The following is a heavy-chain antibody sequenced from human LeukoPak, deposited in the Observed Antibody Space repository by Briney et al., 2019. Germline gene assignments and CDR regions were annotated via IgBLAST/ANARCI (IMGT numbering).Heavy chain of an antibody. J-gene: IGHJ6*03. CDR1: GFTFSGYA. CDR3: ARELVVVVPAAKRVYYYYYMDV. V-gene: IGHV4-34*01. CDR2: INHSGST. D-gene: IGHD2-2*01. Sequence: PGGSLRLSCAASGFTFSGYAMNWVRQAPGKGLEWIGEINHSGSTNYNPSLKSRVTISVDTSKNQFSLKLNSVTAADTAVYYCARELVVVVPAAKRVYYYYYMDVWGKGTTVTVSS.